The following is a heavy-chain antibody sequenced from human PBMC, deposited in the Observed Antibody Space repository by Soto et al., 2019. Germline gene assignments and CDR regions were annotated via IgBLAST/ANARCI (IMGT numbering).Heavy chain of an antibody. V-gene: IGHV4-34*01. CDR3: ARGECSSNYCFTRWALDI. D-gene: IGHD2-2*01. J-gene: IGHJ3*02. Sequence: QVQVQQWGAGLLKPSETLSLTCAVYGGSFSGYYWTWIRQTPGKGLEGIGEISHRGSTNYKPSLKSRVTISADPSKKQCSLNLTSVTAADSGVYYCARGECSSNYCFTRWALDIWGQGTVVTVSS. CDR1: GGSFSGYY. CDR2: ISHRGST.